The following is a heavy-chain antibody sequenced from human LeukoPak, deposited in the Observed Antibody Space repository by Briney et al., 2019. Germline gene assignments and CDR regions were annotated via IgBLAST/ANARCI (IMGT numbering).Heavy chain of an antibody. V-gene: IGHV3-66*02. J-gene: IGHJ6*02. Sequence: GGSLRLSCAASGFTISSNYMSWVRQAPGKGLEWVSVIYSGGSTYYKDSVTGRFTISRDNSKNTLYLQMNSLRAEDTAVYYCARDHIVVVPAEHSYDYYYYYGMDVWGQGTTVTVS. D-gene: IGHD2-2*01. CDR3: ARDHIVVVPAEHSYDYYYYYGMDV. CDR2: IYSGGST. CDR1: GFTISSNY.